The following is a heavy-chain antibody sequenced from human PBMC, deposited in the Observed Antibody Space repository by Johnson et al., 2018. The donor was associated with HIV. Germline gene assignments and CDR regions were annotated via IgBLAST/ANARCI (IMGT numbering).Heavy chain of an antibody. Sequence: QVQLVESGGGVVQPGRSLRLSCAASGFTFSSYGMHWVRQAPAKGLEWVAVISYDGSDKYYADSVKGRFTISRDNSKNTLYLQMNSLRAEDTAVYYCASGIAVAGTLLDAFDIWGQGTMVTVSS. CDR1: GFTFSSYG. J-gene: IGHJ3*02. V-gene: IGHV3-30*03. D-gene: IGHD6-19*01. CDR2: ISYDGSDK. CDR3: ASGIAVAGTLLDAFDI.